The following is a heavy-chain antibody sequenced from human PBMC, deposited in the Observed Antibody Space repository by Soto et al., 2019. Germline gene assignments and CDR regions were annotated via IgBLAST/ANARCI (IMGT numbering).Heavy chain of an antibody. Sequence: QVQLVESGGGAVQPGRSLRLSCAASGFTFSSYAMHWVRQAPGKGLEWVAVISYDGSNKYYADSVKGRFTISRDNSKNTLYLQMNSLRAEDTAVYYCATLVTTGFSPVSSYYGMDVWGQGTTVTVSS. CDR3: ATLVTTGFSPVSSYYGMDV. CDR2: ISYDGSNK. J-gene: IGHJ6*02. D-gene: IGHD4-4*01. V-gene: IGHV3-30-3*01. CDR1: GFTFSSYA.